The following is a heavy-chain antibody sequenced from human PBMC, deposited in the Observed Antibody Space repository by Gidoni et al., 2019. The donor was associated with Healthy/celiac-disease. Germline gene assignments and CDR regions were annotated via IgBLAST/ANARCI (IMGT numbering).Heavy chain of an antibody. CDR3: AKGPIITMVRGVMIEDY. CDR2: ISGSGGST. V-gene: IGHV3-23*01. J-gene: IGHJ4*02. Sequence: EVQLLESGGGLVQPGGSLRLSCAASGFTFSSYAMSWVRQAPGKGLEWVSAISGSGGSTYYADSVKGRFTISRDNSKNTLYLQMNSLRAEDTAVYYCAKGPIITMVRGVMIEDYWGQGTLVTVSS. CDR1: GFTFSSYA. D-gene: IGHD3-10*01.